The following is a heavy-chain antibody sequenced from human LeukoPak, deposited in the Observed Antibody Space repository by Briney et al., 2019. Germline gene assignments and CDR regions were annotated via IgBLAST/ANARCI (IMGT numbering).Heavy chain of an antibody. J-gene: IGHJ3*02. V-gene: IGHV3-9*01. CDR1: GFTFDDYA. CDR2: ISWNSGSI. CDR3: AKVSASRSIHDAFDI. Sequence: GGSLRLSCAASGFTFDDYAMHWVRQAPGKGLEWVSGISWNSGSIGYADSVKGRFTISRDNAKNSLYLQMNSLRAEDTALYYCAKVSASRSIHDAFDIWGQGTMVTVSS. D-gene: IGHD3-10*01.